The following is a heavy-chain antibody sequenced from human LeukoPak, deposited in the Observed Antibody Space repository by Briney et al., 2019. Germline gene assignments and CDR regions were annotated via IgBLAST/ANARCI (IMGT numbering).Heavy chain of an antibody. CDR3: ARVYGDYYYYGMDV. J-gene: IGHJ6*02. CDR1: GGTFSSYA. D-gene: IGHD4-17*01. Sequence: SVTVSCKASGGTFSSYAISWVRQAPGQGLEWMGGIIPIFGTANYAQKFQGRVTITADESTSTAYMELSGLRSEDTAVYYCARVYGDYYYYGMDVWGQGTTVTVSS. CDR2: IIPIFGTA. V-gene: IGHV1-69*13.